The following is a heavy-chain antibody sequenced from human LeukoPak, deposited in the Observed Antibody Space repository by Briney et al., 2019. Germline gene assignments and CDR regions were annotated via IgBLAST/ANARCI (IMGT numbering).Heavy chain of an antibody. D-gene: IGHD7-27*01. J-gene: IGHJ3*02. CDR3: ARERPGEDTFDI. CDR2: ISSSGNTI. CDR1: GFTFRSYE. V-gene: IGHV3-48*03. Sequence: GGSLRLSCAASGFTFRSYEMNWVRQAPGKGLGWVSFISSSGNTIYYADSVKGRFIISRDNAKNSLYLQMNSLRTEDTAVYYCARERPGEDTFDIWGQGTMVTVSS.